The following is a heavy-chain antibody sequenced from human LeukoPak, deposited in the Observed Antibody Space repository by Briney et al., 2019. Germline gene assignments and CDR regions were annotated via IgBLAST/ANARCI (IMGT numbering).Heavy chain of an antibody. CDR1: GASISSGSSY. D-gene: IGHD5-18*01. CDR2: IHNSGST. J-gene: IGHJ4*02. CDR3: ARDLSGYSYGYFDY. V-gene: IGHV4-61*02. Sequence: SETLSLTCTVSGASISSGSSYWSWIRQPAGEGLEWIGRIHNSGSTNYNPSLNSRVTISVDTSKNQVSLKLSSVTAADTAVYYCARDLSGYSYGYFDYWGQGTLVTVSS.